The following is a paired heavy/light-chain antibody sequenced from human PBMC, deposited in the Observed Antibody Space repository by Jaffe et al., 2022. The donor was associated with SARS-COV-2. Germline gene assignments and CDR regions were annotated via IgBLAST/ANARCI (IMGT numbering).Heavy chain of an antibody. V-gene: IGHV3-30*03. CDR1: GFTFSTYG. Sequence: QVQLVESGGGVVQPGRSLRLSCAASGFTFSTYGVHWVRQAPGKGLEWVAAISSDGGDKFFADSVKGRFTISRDNSKNTLYLQMNSLRAEDTAVYYCAIMLYGDSWAFDYWGQGTLVAVSS. D-gene: IGHD4-17*01. J-gene: IGHJ4*02. CDR2: ISSDGGDK. CDR3: AIMLYGDSWAFDY.
Light chain of an antibody. V-gene: IGKV2-24*01. J-gene: IGKJ2*01. CDR2: KIS. Sequence: DIVMTQTPLSSPVTLGQPASISCRSSQSLVHSDGNTYLSWLQQRPGQPPRLLIYKISNRFSGVPDRFSGSGAGTDFTLKISRVEAEDVGVYYCMQATQSYTFGQGTKLEIK. CDR1: QSLVHSDGNTY. CDR3: MQATQSYT.